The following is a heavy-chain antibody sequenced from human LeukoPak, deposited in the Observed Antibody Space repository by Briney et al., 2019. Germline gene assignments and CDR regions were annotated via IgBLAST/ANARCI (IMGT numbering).Heavy chain of an antibody. CDR2: IYTSGST. J-gene: IGHJ5*02. Sequence: PSETLSLTCTVSGGSISSYYWSWIRQPAGKGLEWIGGIYTSGSTNYNPSLKSRVTMSVDTSKNQFSLKLSSVTAADTAVYYCARDVLEDHYGSGSYPNWFDPWGQGTLVTVSS. D-gene: IGHD3-10*01. V-gene: IGHV4-4*07. CDR3: ARDVLEDHYGSGSYPNWFDP. CDR1: GGSISSYY.